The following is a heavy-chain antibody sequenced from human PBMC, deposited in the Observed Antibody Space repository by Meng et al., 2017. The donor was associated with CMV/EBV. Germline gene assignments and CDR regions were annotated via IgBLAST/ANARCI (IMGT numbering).Heavy chain of an antibody. J-gene: IGHJ1*01. CDR3: ARDRILYSSGYQGYFQH. V-gene: IGHV1-2*02. Sequence: ASVKVSCKASGYTFTGYYMHWVRQAPGQGLEWMGWINPNSDGTNYAQKFQGRVTMTRDTSISTAYMELSRLRSDGTAVYYCARDRILYSSGYQGYFQHWGQGTLVTVSS. CDR1: GYTFTGYY. D-gene: IGHD3-22*01. CDR2: INPNSDGT.